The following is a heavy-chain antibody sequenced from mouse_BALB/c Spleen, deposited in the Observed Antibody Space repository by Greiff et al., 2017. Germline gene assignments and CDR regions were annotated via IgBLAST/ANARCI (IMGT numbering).Heavy chain of an antibody. CDR3: ARQNYEDAMDY. V-gene: IGHV5-12-1*01. D-gene: IGHD1-1*01. J-gene: IGHJ4*01. CDR1: GFAFSSYD. CDR2: ISSGGGST. Sequence: EVHLVESGGGLVKPGGSLKLSCAASGFAFSSYDMSWVRQTPEKRLEWVAYISSGGGSTYYPDTVKGRFTISRDNAKNTLYLQMSSLKSEDTAMYYCARQNYEDAMDYWGQGTSVTVSS.